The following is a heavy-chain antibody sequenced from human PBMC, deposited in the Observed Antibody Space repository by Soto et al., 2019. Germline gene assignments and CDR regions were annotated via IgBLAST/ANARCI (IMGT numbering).Heavy chain of an antibody. CDR3: ARTDRDFYGLDV. Sequence: EVQLVESGGGLVQPGGSLRLSCEASGFTFRNYDMHWVRQGTGKGLEWVSGISAAGDPDYADSVEGRFTISRENAQNSFFVQMTSLRVGDRAVYYCARTDRDFYGLDVWGHGTRVIVSS. J-gene: IGHJ6*01. V-gene: IGHV3-13*05. CDR2: ISAAGDP. CDR1: GFTFRNYD.